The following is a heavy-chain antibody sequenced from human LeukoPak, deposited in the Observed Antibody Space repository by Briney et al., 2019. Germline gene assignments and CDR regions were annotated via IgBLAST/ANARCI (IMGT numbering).Heavy chain of an antibody. CDR2: ISPDGNNK. CDR3: ATGALPIGFLESIRPGNYFSNYMGV. CDR1: GFTFTTYP. D-gene: IGHD3-3*02. J-gene: IGHJ6*03. V-gene: IGHV3-30*04. Sequence: GKSLRLSCDASGFTFTTYPMHWVRQAPGKGLEWMTLISPDGNNKDYADSVKGRFTIPRDNSKNTLFLQMTSLTSEDTGVYYCATGALPIGFLESIRPGNYFSNYMGVWGKGTMVIVSS.